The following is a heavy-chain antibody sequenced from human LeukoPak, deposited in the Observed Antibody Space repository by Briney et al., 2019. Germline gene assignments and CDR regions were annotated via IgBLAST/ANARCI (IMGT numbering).Heavy chain of an antibody. V-gene: IGHV1-8*01. CDR2: MNPNSGNT. Sequence: ASVKVSCKASGYTSTSYDINWVRQATGQGLEWMGWMNPNSGNTGYAQKFQGRVTMTRNTSISTAYMELGSLTSEDTAVYYCAKITGYALDNWFDPWGQGTLVTVSS. J-gene: IGHJ5*02. D-gene: IGHD1-20*01. CDR3: AKITGYALDNWFDP. CDR1: GYTSTSYD.